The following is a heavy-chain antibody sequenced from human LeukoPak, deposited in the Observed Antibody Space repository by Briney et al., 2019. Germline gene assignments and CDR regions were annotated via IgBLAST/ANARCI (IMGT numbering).Heavy chain of an antibody. J-gene: IGHJ4*02. CDR3: AKDWSRYDFWSGYQY. CDR1: GFTFSSYA. D-gene: IGHD3-3*01. V-gene: IGHV3-23*01. Sequence: PGGSLRLSCAASGFTFSSYAMSWVRQAPGKGLEGVSAISGSGGSTYYADSVKGRFTISRDNSKNTLYLQMNSLRAEDTAVYYCAKDWSRYDFWSGYQYWGQGTLVTVSS. CDR2: ISGSGGST.